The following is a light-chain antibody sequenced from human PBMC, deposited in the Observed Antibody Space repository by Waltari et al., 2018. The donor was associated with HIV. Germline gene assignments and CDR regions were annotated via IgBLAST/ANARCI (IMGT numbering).Light chain of an antibody. Sequence: SYVLTQPPSVSVAPGKTARITCGGNNIGSKSVHWYQQKPGQAPVLVIYYDSDRPSGSPERFSGSNSGNTATLTISRVEAGDEADYYCQVWDSSSDHYVFRTGTKVTVL. CDR2: YDS. CDR3: QVWDSSSDHYV. V-gene: IGLV3-21*04. CDR1: NIGSKS. J-gene: IGLJ1*01.